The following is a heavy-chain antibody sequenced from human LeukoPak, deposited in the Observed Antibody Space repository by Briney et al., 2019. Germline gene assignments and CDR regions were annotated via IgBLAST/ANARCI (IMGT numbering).Heavy chain of an antibody. J-gene: IGHJ4*02. Sequence: GRSLRLSCAASGFTFSSYAMHWVRQAPGKGLEWVAVISYDGSNKYYADSVKGRFTISRDNSKSTLYLQMNSLRAEDTAVYYCAKGRNGYDFFEKWGQGTLVTVSS. CDR1: GFTFSSYA. D-gene: IGHD5-12*01. CDR2: ISYDGSNK. CDR3: AKGRNGYDFFEK. V-gene: IGHV3-30-3*01.